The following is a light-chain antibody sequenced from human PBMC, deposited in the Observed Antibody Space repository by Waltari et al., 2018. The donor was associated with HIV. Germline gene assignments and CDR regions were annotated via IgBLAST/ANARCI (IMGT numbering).Light chain of an antibody. CDR1: QDISNW. V-gene: IGKV1-12*02. CDR2: AAS. CDR3: QQANTYLSLA. Sequence: DIQMTQSPSSVSASVGDSVTITCRASQDISNWLAWYQKKPGKAPELLIYAASRLQTVVPSRFSGSGSGTEFTRTIRSLQPEDFATDFCQQANTYLSLAFGGGTKVEI. J-gene: IGKJ4*01.